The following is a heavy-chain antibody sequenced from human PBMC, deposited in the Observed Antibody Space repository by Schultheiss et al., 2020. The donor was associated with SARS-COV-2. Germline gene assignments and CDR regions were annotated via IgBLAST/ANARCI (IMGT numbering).Heavy chain of an antibody. CDR3: AKELDPCSGGSCYWGDNYYYYYGMDV. J-gene: IGHJ6*02. V-gene: IGHV4-59*04. CDR1: GGSISSYY. D-gene: IGHD2-15*01. CDR2: IYYSGST. Sequence: SETLSLTCTVSGGSISSYYWSWIRQPPGKGLEWIGYIYYSGSTYYNPSLKSRVTMSVDTSKNQFSLKLSSVTAADTAVYYCAKELDPCSGGSCYWGDNYYYYYGMDVWGQGTTVTVSS.